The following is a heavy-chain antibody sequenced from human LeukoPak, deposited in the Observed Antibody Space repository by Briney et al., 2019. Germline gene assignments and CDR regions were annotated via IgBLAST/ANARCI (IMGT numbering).Heavy chain of an antibody. Sequence: ASVKVSCKVSGYTLTELSMHWVRQAPGKGLEWMGGFDPEDGETIYAQKFQGRATMTEDTSTDTAYMELSSLRSEDTAVYYCATDRGRYCSGGSCYFGSVFDYWGQGTLVTVSS. V-gene: IGHV1-24*01. CDR3: ATDRGRYCSGGSCYFGSVFDY. D-gene: IGHD2-15*01. J-gene: IGHJ4*02. CDR2: FDPEDGET. CDR1: GYTLTELS.